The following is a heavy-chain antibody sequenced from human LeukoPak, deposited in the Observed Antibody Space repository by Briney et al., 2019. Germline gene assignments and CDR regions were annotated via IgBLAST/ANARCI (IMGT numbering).Heavy chain of an antibody. Sequence: PGGSLKLSCAASAFTFSDYSMNWVRQAPGKGLEWISYIDTSSSTMYYADSVMGRFTISRDNAKNSLYLQMNSLRVDDTAVYFCVRASTTVPNLLDNWGQGTLVTVSS. J-gene: IGHJ4*02. D-gene: IGHD4-17*01. CDR3: VRASTTVPNLLDN. CDR1: AFTFSDYS. V-gene: IGHV3-48*04. CDR2: IDTSSSTM.